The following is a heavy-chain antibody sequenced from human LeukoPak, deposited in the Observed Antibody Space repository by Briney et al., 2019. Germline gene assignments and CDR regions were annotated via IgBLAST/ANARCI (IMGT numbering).Heavy chain of an antibody. CDR1: GGTFSSYA. CDR3: ARTPPGREPSPIVATKTYNWFDP. D-gene: IGHD5-12*01. V-gene: IGHV1-69*06. CDR2: IIPIFGTA. J-gene: IGHJ5*02. Sequence: SVKVSCKASGGTFSSYAISWVRQAPGQGLEWMGGIIPIFGTANYAQKFQGRVTITADKSTSTAYMELSSLRSEDTAVYYCARTPPGREPSPIVATKTYNWFDPWGQGTLVTVSS.